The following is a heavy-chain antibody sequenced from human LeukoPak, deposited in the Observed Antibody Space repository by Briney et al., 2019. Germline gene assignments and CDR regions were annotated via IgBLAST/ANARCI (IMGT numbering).Heavy chain of an antibody. CDR1: GGSISSGGYY. CDR3: ARGRYSRPYYFDY. J-gene: IGHJ4*02. CDR2: IYYSGST. V-gene: IGHV4-31*03. D-gene: IGHD6-13*01. Sequence: SQTLSLTCTVSGGSISSGGYYWSWIRQHPGKGLEWIGYIYYSGSTYYNPSLKSRVTISVDTPKNQFSLKLSSVTAADTAVYYCARGRYSRPYYFDYWGQGTLVTVSS.